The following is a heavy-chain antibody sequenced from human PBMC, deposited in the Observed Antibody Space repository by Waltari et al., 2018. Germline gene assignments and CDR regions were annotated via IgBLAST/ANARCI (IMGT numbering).Heavy chain of an antibody. J-gene: IGHJ4*02. Sequence: EVQLVESGGGLVNPGGSLRLSCAASGFTFSNYNMNWVRQAPGKGLEWISSISTTSTYMYHADSVKGRFTISRDNAKSSLYLQMTSLRVEDTALYYCATSDYDGRHVEYWGRGTLVTVSS. CDR2: ISTTSTYM. V-gene: IGHV3-21*03. CDR1: GFTFSNYN. CDR3: ATSDYDGRHVEY. D-gene: IGHD4-17*01.